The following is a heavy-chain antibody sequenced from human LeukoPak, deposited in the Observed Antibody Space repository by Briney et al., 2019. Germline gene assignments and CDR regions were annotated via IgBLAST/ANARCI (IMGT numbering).Heavy chain of an antibody. V-gene: IGHV4-34*01. CDR3: AGGGRGYSYGTHFGY. CDR1: GGSFSGYY. D-gene: IGHD5-18*01. CDR2: INHSGST. J-gene: IGHJ4*02. Sequence: SETLSLTCAVYGGSFSGYYWSWIRQPPGKGLEWIGEINHSGSTNYNPSLKSRVTISVDTSKNQFSLKLSSVTAADTAVYYCAGGGRGYSYGTHFGYWGQGTLVTVSS.